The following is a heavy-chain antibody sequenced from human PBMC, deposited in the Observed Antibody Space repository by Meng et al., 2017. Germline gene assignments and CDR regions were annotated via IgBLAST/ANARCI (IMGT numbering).Heavy chain of an antibody. D-gene: IGHD6-13*01. J-gene: IGHJ4*02. CDR3: ARDEDISAAGYLFGDY. Sequence: ASVKVSCKASGYNFPNYYIHWVRLAPGRGLEWMGHIDPKSGDTRYAQKFQGRVTMTGDTSIGTAYMELTGLRSDDTALYYCARDEDISAAGYLFGDYWGQGTLVTVSS. CDR2: IDPKSGDT. V-gene: IGHV1-2*06. CDR1: GYNFPNYY.